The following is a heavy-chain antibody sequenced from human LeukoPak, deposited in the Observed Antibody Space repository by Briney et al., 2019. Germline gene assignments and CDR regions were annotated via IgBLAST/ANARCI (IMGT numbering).Heavy chain of an antibody. CDR1: GFTFSSYE. Sequence: GGSLRLSCAASGFTFSSYEMNWVRQAPGKGLEWVSYISSSGSTIYYADSVKGRFTISRDNAKNSLYLQMNSLRAEDTAVYYCARGVHYGGAIDYWGQGTLVTVSS. D-gene: IGHD3-16*01. V-gene: IGHV3-48*03. CDR3: ARGVHYGGAIDY. CDR2: ISSSGSTI. J-gene: IGHJ4*02.